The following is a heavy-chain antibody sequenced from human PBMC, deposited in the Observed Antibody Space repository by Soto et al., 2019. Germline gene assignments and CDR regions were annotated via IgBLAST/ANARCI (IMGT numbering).Heavy chain of an antibody. CDR1: GGSISSGGYS. V-gene: IGHV4-31*11. CDR2: IYYSGST. CDR3: ARAVRAGIAAAGPPDY. J-gene: IGHJ4*02. D-gene: IGHD6-13*01. Sequence: SETLSLTCAVSGGSISSGGYSWSWIRQPPGKGLEWIGYIYYSGSTYYNPSLKSRVTISVDTSKNQFSLKLSSVTAADTAVYYCARAVRAGIAAAGPPDYWGQGTLVTVSS.